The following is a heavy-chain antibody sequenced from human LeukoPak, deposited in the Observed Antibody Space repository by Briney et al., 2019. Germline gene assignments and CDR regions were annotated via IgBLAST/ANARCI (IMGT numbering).Heavy chain of an antibody. Sequence: GASVKVSCKASEGTFSSYAISWVRQAPGQGLEWMGGIIPIFGTANYAQKFQGRVTITADESTSTAYMELSSLRSEDTAVYYCARDSLSAGTTDIGYYYYGMDVWGQGTTVTVSS. CDR1: EGTFSSYA. CDR3: ARDSLSAGTTDIGYYYYGMDV. J-gene: IGHJ6*02. D-gene: IGHD1-7*01. V-gene: IGHV1-69*13. CDR2: IIPIFGTA.